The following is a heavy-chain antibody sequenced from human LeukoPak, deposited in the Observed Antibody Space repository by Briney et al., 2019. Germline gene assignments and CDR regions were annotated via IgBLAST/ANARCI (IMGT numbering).Heavy chain of an antibody. CDR2: ISGGSTK. V-gene: IGHV3-48*04. CDR1: GFTFSTHS. CDR3: ARDGSDTSYYYRYYMDV. Sequence: AGSLRLSCAVSGFTFSTHSMNWVRQAPGQGLEWIAYISGGSTKYYTDSVRGRFTVSRDNAKNSLYLQMNSLRAEDTAVYYCARDGSDTSYYYRYYMDVWGKGTTVTVSS. D-gene: IGHD3-16*01. J-gene: IGHJ6*03.